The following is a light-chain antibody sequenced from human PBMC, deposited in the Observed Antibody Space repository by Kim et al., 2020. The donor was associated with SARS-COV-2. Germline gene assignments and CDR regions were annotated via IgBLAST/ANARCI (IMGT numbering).Light chain of an antibody. CDR2: GAS. CDR1: QSTDNY. J-gene: IGKJ2*01. V-gene: IGKV1-39*01. CDR3: QQISSSPYT. Sequence: DIQMTQSPSSLSASVGDRVTITCRSSQSTDNYLNWYQQRMGQAPKLLIYGASILQDGVPSRFSGSGSGTDFTLTISGLHSEDVATYFCQQISSSPYTFGQGTNLEI.